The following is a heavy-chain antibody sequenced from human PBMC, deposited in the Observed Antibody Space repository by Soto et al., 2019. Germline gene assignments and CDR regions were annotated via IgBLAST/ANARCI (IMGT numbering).Heavy chain of an antibody. V-gene: IGHV4-39*01. D-gene: IGHD5-12*01. CDR3: ARHPEFNGFDVVRSGFDL. CDR2: IYYSGST. J-gene: IGHJ3*01. Sequence: SETLSLTCTVSGGSISNTDYYWGWIRQPPGKGLEWIGSIYYSGSTYYNPSLKSRVTISVDTSKNQFSLKLTSVTAADTAVYYCARHPEFNGFDVVRSGFDLWSQGTMVTVSS. CDR1: GGSISNTDYY.